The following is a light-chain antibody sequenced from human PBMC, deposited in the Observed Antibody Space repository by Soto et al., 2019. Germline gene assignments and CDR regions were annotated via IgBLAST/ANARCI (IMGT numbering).Light chain of an antibody. CDR2: EGS. V-gene: IGLV2-23*01. CDR1: SSDVGSYNL. J-gene: IGLJ1*01. CDR3: CSYAGSSPYV. Sequence: QSVLNQPASVSGSPGQSITISCTGTSSDVGSYNLVSWYQQHPGKAPKLMIYEGSKRPSGVSNRFSGSKSGNTASLTISGLQAEDEADYYCCSYAGSSPYVFGTGTKVT.